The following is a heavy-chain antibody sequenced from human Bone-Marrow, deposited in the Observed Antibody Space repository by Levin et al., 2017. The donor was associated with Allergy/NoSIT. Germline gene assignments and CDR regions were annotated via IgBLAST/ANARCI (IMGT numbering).Heavy chain of an antibody. V-gene: IGHV3-48*01. Sequence: GGSLRLSCAASGFTFSSYSMNWVRQAPGKGLEWVSYISSSSSTIYYADSVKGRFTISRDNAKNSLYLQMNSLRAEDTAVYYCARGYHDSRAYYYYGMDGWGQGTTVTVSS. J-gene: IGHJ6*02. CDR3: ARGYHDSRAYYYYGMDG. D-gene: IGHD3-22*01. CDR2: ISSSSSTI. CDR1: GFTFSSYS.